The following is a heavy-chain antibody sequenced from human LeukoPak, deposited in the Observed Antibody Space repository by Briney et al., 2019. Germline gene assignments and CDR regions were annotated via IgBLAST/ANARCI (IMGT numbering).Heavy chain of an antibody. J-gene: IGHJ4*02. V-gene: IGHV3-23*01. D-gene: IGHD3-10*01. CDR3: AKIKGSRTSGSYSDY. CDR1: RFTFSSSA. CDR2: ISGSGGST. Sequence: GGSLRLSCAASRFTFSSSAMSWVRQAPGKGLEWVSAISGSGGSTYYADSVKGRFTISRDNSKNTLYLQMNSLRAEDTAVYYCAKIKGSRTSGSYSDYWVQGTLVTVSS.